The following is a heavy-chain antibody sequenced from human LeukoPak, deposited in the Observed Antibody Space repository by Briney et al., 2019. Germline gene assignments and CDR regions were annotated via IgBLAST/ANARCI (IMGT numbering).Heavy chain of an antibody. V-gene: IGHV3-30*18. CDR3: AKDPSMIGFYFDY. CDR2: ISDDGSNK. CDR1: GFTFSSYG. D-gene: IGHD3-22*01. J-gene: IGHJ4*02. Sequence: GRSLRLSCAASGFTFSSYGMHWVRQAPGKGLEWVAVISDDGSNKYYADSVEGRFTISRDNSKNTLYLQMNSLRAEDTAVYYCAKDPSMIGFYFDYWGQGTLVTVSS.